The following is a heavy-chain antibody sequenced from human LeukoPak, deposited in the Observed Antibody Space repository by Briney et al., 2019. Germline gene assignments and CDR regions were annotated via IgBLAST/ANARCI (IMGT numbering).Heavy chain of an antibody. CDR2: IIPIFGTA. D-gene: IGHD4-11*01. CDR1: GGTFSSYA. J-gene: IGHJ6*03. Sequence: GASVKVSCKASGGTFSSYAISWVRQAPGQGLEWMGGIIPIFGTANYAQKFQGRVTITTDESTSTAYMELSSLRSEDTAVYYCARGGDYSNFLSYYYYMDVWGKGTTVTVSS. V-gene: IGHV1-69*05. CDR3: ARGGDYSNFLSYYYYMDV.